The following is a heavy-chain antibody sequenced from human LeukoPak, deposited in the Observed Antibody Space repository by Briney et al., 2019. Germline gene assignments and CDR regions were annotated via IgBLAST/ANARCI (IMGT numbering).Heavy chain of an antibody. V-gene: IGHV4-39*01. D-gene: IGHD2-2*01. CDR1: GGSISSTSYY. Sequence: PSETLSLTCTVSGGSISSTSYYWGWIRQPPGKGLECVVSIYYSGSTYYSPSLKGRVTISVDTSNNQFSLKLSSVTAADTAVYYCSRTLWYCSSTSCYPIDAAYYFDRWGQGTLDTVSS. J-gene: IGHJ4*02. CDR2: IYYSGST. CDR3: SRTLWYCSSTSCYPIDAAYYFDR.